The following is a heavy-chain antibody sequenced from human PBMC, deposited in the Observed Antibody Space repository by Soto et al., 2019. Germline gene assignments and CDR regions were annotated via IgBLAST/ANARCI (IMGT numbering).Heavy chain of an antibody. CDR3: AKALRPGLNFFYYMDV. CDR2: LGGDGFTT. D-gene: IGHD3-16*01. Sequence: EVQLLESGGNLVEPGGSLRLSCVVSGFTFGSYAMSWVRQAPEKGPEWVAILGGDGFTTYYADSVRGRFTISGDKSKSTLFLQMNSLRADDPGVYYCAKALRPGLNFFYYMDVWGRGPSVIVSS. CDR1: GFTFGSYA. J-gene: IGHJ6*03. V-gene: IGHV3-23*01.